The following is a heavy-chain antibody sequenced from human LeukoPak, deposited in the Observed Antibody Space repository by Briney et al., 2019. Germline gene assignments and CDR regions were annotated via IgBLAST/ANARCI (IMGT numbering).Heavy chain of an antibody. CDR1: GYSISSGYY. CDR2: IYHSGST. Sequence: PSETLSLTCSVSGYSISSGYYWGWIRQPPGKGLEWIGSIYHSGSTYYNPSLRSRVTISVDTSKNQFSLKLSSVTAADTAVYYCARGRSSMVRGYYYYYMDVWGKGTTVTISS. CDR3: ARGRSSMVRGYYYYYMDV. D-gene: IGHD3-10*01. J-gene: IGHJ6*03. V-gene: IGHV4-38-2*02.